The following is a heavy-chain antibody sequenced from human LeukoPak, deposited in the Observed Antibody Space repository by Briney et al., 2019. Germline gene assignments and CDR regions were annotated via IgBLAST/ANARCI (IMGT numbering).Heavy chain of an antibody. CDR1: GGSISSGGYS. CDR2: IYHSGST. V-gene: IGHV4-30-2*01. J-gene: IGHJ3*02. Sequence: PSETLSLTCAVSGGSISSGGYSWSWIRQPPGKGLEWIGYIYHSGSTYYNPSLKSRVTISVDRSKNQFSLKLSSVTAAGTAVYYCARGGGITMIVADAFDIWGQGTMVTVSS. CDR3: ARGGGITMIVADAFDI. D-gene: IGHD3-22*01.